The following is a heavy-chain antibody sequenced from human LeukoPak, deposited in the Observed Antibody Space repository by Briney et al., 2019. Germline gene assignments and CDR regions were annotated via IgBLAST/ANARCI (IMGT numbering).Heavy chain of an antibody. CDR3: ARWGPSGSYHWFDP. Sequence: SCPGCRGSFRSNAMILVGHAPVKGNEWMGGIIPSFGTASYAQKFQCRVTITTDDYTSTAYMELSSLRSEDTAVYCCARWGPSGSYHWFDPWGQGTLVTVSS. CDR2: IIPSFGTA. V-gene: IGHV1-69*05. CDR1: RGSFRSNA. J-gene: IGHJ5*02. D-gene: IGHD3-10*01.